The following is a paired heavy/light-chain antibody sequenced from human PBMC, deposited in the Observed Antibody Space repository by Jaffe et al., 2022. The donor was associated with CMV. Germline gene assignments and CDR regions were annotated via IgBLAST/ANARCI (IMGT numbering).Heavy chain of an antibody. CDR1: GFSFSNAW. CDR3: STEENSNS. J-gene: IGHJ4*02. D-gene: IGHD3-22*01. V-gene: IGHV3-15*05. Sequence: EVQLVESGGGLVKPGGSLRLSCAASGFSFSNAWMTWVRQAPGKGLEWVGRIKRNDNGGATDYAAPVKGRFTISRDDSKNTLYLQMNSLRTEDTAVYYCSTEENSNSWGQGTLVTVSS. CDR2: IKRNDNGGAT.
Light chain of an antibody. Sequence: QSALTQPASVSGSPGQSITISCTGTSSDVGGYNYVSWYQQHPGQAPKLMIFDVSKRPSGVSNRFSGSKSGNTASLTISGLQAGDEADYYCSSYTTSSTRVFGTGTKVTVL. J-gene: IGLJ1*01. CDR2: DVS. CDR3: SSYTTSSTRV. CDR1: SSDVGGYNY. V-gene: IGLV2-14*03.